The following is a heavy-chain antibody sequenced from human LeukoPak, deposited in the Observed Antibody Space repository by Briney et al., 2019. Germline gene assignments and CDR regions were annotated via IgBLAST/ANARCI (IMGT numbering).Heavy chain of an antibody. CDR2: IYYSGST. D-gene: IGHD6-13*01. CDR3: ARMRDSTSWYGVDY. V-gene: IGHV4-59*01. Sequence: PSETLSLTCSVSGGSISSYYWSWIRQPPGRGLEWNGYIYYSGSTNYNPSLKSRVTISVDTSKNQFSLKLSSVTAADTAVYYCARMRDSTSWYGVDYWGQGTLVTVSS. J-gene: IGHJ4*02. CDR1: GGSISSYY.